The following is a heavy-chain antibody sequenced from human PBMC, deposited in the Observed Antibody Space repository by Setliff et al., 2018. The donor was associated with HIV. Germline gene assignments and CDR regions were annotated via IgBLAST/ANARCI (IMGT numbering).Heavy chain of an antibody. D-gene: IGHD3-10*01. CDR1: GFTFSSYG. J-gene: IGHJ4*02. CDR3: ARDGNLIRGHGYFDY. CDR2: IWYDGSNK. Sequence: GGSLRLSCAASGFTFSSYGMHWVRQAPGKGLEWVAVIWYDGSNKYYADSVKGRFTISRDNSKNTLYLQMGSLRTEDMAVYYCARDGNLIRGHGYFDYWGQGTLVTVSS. V-gene: IGHV3-33*01.